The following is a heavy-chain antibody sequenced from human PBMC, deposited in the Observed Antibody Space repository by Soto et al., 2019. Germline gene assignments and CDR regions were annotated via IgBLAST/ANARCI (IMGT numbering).Heavy chain of an antibody. D-gene: IGHD1-26*01. CDR3: ARGGAATAKGFDY. Sequence: GGSLRLSCAASGFTFSSYWMHWVRQAPGKGLVWVSRINSDGSSTTYADSVKGRFTISRDNAKNTLYLQVSSLRSEDTAVYYCARGGAATAKGFDYWGQGTLVTVSS. CDR1: GFTFSSYW. CDR2: INSDGSST. V-gene: IGHV3-74*01. J-gene: IGHJ4*02.